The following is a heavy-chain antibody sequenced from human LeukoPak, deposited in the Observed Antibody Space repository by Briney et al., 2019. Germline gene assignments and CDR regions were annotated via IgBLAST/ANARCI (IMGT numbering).Heavy chain of an antibody. Sequence: GGSLRLSCAASGFTFRKYGMHRIRQAPGKGLEWVAIISHDGSDKFFADSVKGRLTISRDNSKNTVYLQMNSLRVEDTAVYYCAKGGKSKLGSYFFVDSWGRGTLVTVSS. CDR2: ISHDGSDK. D-gene: IGHD3-10*01. V-gene: IGHV3-30*18. CDR3: AKGGKSKLGSYFFVDS. J-gene: IGHJ4*02. CDR1: GFTFRKYG.